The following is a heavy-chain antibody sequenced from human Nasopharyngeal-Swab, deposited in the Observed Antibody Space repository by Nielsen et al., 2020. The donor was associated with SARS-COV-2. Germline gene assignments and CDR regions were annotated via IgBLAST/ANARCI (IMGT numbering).Heavy chain of an antibody. V-gene: IGHV1-3*01. D-gene: IGHD2-2*01. CDR3: ARAKYCSSTSCLRWGYFDY. Sequence: WVRQAPGQGLEWMGWISAYNGNTKYSQKFQGRVTITRDTSASTAYMELSSLRSEDTAVYYCARAKYCSSTSCLRWGYFDYWGQGTLVTVSS. CDR2: ISAYNGNT. J-gene: IGHJ4*02.